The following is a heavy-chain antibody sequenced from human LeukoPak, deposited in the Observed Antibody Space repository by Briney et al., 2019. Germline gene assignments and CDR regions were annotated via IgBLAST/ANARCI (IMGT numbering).Heavy chain of an antibody. CDR2: TDHSGRA. V-gene: IGHV4-34*01. CDR3: ARVSYHHASGRASDY. J-gene: IGHJ4*02. Sequence: SETLSLTCSVYGGPLSGYFWTWIRQPPGKGLEWLGETDHSGRADYNPSLKSRLIISVDMSKNQFSLRLRSVTAADTAVYYCARVSYHHASGRASDYWGQGTLITVSS. D-gene: IGHD3-10*01. CDR1: GGPLSGYF.